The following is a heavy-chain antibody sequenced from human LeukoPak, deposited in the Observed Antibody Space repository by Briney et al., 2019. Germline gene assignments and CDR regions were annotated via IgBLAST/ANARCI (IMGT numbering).Heavy chain of an antibody. J-gene: IGHJ5*02. CDR2: INPNSGGT. CDR1: GYTFTGYY. V-gene: IGHV1-2*02. Sequence: ASVKVSCKASGYTFTGYYMHWVRQAPGQGLEWMGWINPNSGGTNYAQKFQGRVTMTRDTSISTAYMELSRLRSDDTAVYYCARDPNGDYPHNWFDPWGQGTLVTVSS. CDR3: ARDPNGDYPHNWFDP. D-gene: IGHD4-17*01.